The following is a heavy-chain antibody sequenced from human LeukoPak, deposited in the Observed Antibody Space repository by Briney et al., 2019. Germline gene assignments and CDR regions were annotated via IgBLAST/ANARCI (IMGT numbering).Heavy chain of an antibody. D-gene: IGHD6-6*01. CDR3: ARSRGHLAARPWNY. CDR1: GDTFSSYT. J-gene: IGHJ4*02. V-gene: IGHV1-69*02. Sequence: SVKVSCKASGDTFSSYTISWVRQAPGQGLEWMGRIIPILGIANYAQKFQGRVTITADKSTSTAYMELSSLRSEDTAVYYCARSRGHLAARPWNYWGQGTLVTVSS. CDR2: IIPILGIA.